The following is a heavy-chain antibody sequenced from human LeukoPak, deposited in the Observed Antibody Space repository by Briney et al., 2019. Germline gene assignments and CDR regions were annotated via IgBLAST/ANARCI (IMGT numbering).Heavy chain of an antibody. J-gene: IGHJ4*02. CDR1: GYTFTSYY. CDR3: AREPPASGYFDY. Sequence: ASVKVSCKASGYTFTSYYMHWVRQALGQGLEWMGIINPSDGGTSYAQKFQGRVTMTRDTSTSTVYMELSSLRSEDTAVYHCAREPPASGYFDYWGQGSLATVSS. V-gene: IGHV1-46*01. CDR2: INPSDGGT.